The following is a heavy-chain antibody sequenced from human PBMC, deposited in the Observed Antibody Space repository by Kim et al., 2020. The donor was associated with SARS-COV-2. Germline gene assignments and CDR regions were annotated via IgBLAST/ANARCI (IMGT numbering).Heavy chain of an antibody. V-gene: IGHV3-53*01. Sequence: RTYYADSVKGRFTISRDNSKNTLYLPMNSLRAEDTAVYYCARDLVVYGMDVWGQGTTVTVSS. J-gene: IGHJ6*02. CDR3: ARDLVVYGMDV. CDR2: RT. D-gene: IGHD2-15*01.